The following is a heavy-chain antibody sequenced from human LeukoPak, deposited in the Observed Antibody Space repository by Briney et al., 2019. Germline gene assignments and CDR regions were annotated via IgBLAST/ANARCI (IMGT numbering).Heavy chain of an antibody. CDR1: GFTLSNND. Sequence: GGSLRLSCAASGFTLSNNDMSWVRQAPGKGLEWVSVIYSGGGTYYADSVKGRFTISRHSSKNTLYLQMNSLRAEDTAVYYCARDRANSGSYFYWFDPWGQGTLVTVSS. CDR3: ARDRANSGSYFYWFDP. J-gene: IGHJ5*02. V-gene: IGHV3-53*04. CDR2: IYSGGGT. D-gene: IGHD1-26*01.